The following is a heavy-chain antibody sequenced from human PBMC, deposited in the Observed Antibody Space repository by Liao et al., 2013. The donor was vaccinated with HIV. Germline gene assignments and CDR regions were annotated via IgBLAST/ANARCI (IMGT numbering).Heavy chain of an antibody. Sequence: QVQLQQWGAGLLKPSETLSLTCAVYGGSFSGYYWSWIRQPPGKGLEWIGEINHSGSTNYNPSLKSRVTISVDTSKNQFSLKLSSVTAADTAVYYCARVPARSSYYFDYWGQGTLVTVSS. CDR1: GGSFSGYY. V-gene: IGHV4-34*01. J-gene: IGHJ4*02. CDR2: INHSGST. CDR3: ARVPARSSYYFDY.